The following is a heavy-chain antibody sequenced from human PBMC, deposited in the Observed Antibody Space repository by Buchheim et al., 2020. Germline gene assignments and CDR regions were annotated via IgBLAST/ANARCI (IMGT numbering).Heavy chain of an antibody. CDR3: ARLHRAHSSGWDYYFDY. J-gene: IGHJ4*02. Sequence: QVQLQQWGAGLLKPSETLSLTCAVYGGSFSGYYWSWIRQPPGKGLEWIGEINHSGSTNYNPSLKSRVTISVDTSKNQFSLKLSSVTAADTAVYYCARLHRAHSSGWDYYFDYWGQGTL. CDR2: INHSGST. V-gene: IGHV4-34*01. D-gene: IGHD6-19*01. CDR1: GGSFSGYY.